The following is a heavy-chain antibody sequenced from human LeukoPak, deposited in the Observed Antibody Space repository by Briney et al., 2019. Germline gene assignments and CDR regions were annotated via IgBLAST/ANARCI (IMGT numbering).Heavy chain of an antibody. J-gene: IGHJ4*02. Sequence: GGSLRLSCAASGFTFSDYYMSWIRQAPGKGLEWVSYISSGGSTIYYADSVKGRFTISRDNAKNSLYLQMNNLGAEDTAVYYCGRAPQYSSVDFWGQGTLVTVSS. CDR1: GFTFSDYY. CDR2: ISSGGSTI. CDR3: GRAPQYSSVDF. V-gene: IGHV3-11*01. D-gene: IGHD6-25*01.